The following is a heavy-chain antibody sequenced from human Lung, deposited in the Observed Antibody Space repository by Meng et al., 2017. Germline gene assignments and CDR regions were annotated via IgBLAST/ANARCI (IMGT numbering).Heavy chain of an antibody. CDR3: AIDRGYSSSTFVDH. Sequence: EVQLLESGGDLVQPGGSLRLSCEGSGFRVSNYAMSWVRQAPGKGPEWVSAISDNGGSTYYRDSVKGRFTMSRDNSKNTLYLQMNSLRAEDTAVYYCAIDRGYSSSTFVDHWGQGTLVTVSS. CDR1: GFRVSNYA. V-gene: IGHV3-23*01. J-gene: IGHJ4*02. D-gene: IGHD6-6*01. CDR2: ISDNGGST.